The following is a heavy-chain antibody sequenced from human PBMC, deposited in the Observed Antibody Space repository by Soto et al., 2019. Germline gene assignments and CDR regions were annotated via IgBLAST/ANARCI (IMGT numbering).Heavy chain of an antibody. J-gene: IGHJ5*02. Sequence: QLQLQESGPGLVKPSETLSLTCTVSGGSISSSSYYWGWIRQPPGKGLEWIGSIYYSGSTYYNPSLKSRVTISVDTSKNQFSLKLSSVTAADTAVYYCARLWDPVLEVWFDPWGQGTLVTVSS. D-gene: IGHD3-3*02. CDR3: ARLWDPVLEVWFDP. CDR1: GGSISSSSYY. V-gene: IGHV4-39*01. CDR2: IYYSGST.